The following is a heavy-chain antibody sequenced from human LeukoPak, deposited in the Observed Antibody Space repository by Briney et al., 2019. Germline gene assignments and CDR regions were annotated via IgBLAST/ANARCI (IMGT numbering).Heavy chain of an antibody. CDR2: IIPIFGTA. CDR1: GGTFSSYA. V-gene: IGHV1-69*13. J-gene: IGHJ4*02. Sequence: ASVKVSCKASGGTFSSYAISWVRQAPGQGLEWMGGIIPIFGTANYAQKFQGRVTITADESTSTAYMELSSLRSEDTAVYYCARCIGRDGYKKPILGYWGQGTLVTVSS. CDR3: ARCIGRDGYKKPILGY. D-gene: IGHD5-24*01.